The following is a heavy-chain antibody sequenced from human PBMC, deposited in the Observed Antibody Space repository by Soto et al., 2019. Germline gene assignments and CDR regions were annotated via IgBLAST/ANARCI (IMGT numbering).Heavy chain of an antibody. V-gene: IGHV2-5*01. J-gene: IGHJ4*02. Sequence: SGPTLVNPTQTLTLTWTFSGFSLSTSGVGVGWIPQPPGKALEWLALIDWNDDKRYSPSLKSRLTITKDTAKNQVVLTMTNMDPADTATYYRAHIRIWFGELPHFYYWSQRTQATVSS. D-gene: IGHD3-10*01. CDR3: AHIRIWFGELPHFYY. CDR1: GFSLSTSGVG. CDR2: IDWNDDK.